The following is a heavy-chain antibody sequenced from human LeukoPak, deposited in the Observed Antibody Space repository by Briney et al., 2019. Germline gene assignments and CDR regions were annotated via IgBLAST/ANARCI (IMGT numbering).Heavy chain of an antibody. CDR1: GFTFSSYW. D-gene: IGHD3-22*01. CDR3: ARESTDVDSSIDY. CDR2: IKQDGSEK. V-gene: IGHV3-7*01. Sequence: PGGSLRLSCAASGFTFSSYWMSWVRQAPGKGLEWVANIKQDGSEKYYVDSVKGRFTISRDNAKNSLYLQMNSLRAEDTAVYYCARESTDVDSSIDYWGQGTLVTVSS. J-gene: IGHJ4*02.